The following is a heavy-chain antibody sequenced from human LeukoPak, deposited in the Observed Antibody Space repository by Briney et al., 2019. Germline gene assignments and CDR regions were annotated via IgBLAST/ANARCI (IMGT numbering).Heavy chain of an antibody. CDR1: GYTFTGYY. D-gene: IGHD3-22*01. CDR3: ARDNGRSGYPLYYFDY. CDR2: INPNSGGT. J-gene: IGHJ4*02. V-gene: IGHV1-2*04. Sequence: ASVKVSCKASGYTFTGYYMHWVRQAPGQGLEWMGWINPNSGGTNYAQKFQGWVTMTRDTSISTAYMELSRLRSDDTAVYYCARDNGRSGYPLYYFDYWGQGTLVTVSS.